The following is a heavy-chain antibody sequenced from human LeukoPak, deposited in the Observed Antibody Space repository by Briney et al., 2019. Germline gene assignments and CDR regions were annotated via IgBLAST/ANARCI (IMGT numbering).Heavy chain of an antibody. CDR1: GFTFSDYR. J-gene: IGHJ4*02. V-gene: IGHV3-48*04. CDR2: ISGTSKTI. D-gene: IGHD4-23*01. Sequence: GGSLRLSCTASGFTFSDYRMKWVRQAPGKGLEWVSHISGTSKTINYADSVKGRFTISRDNAKNTLYLQMNSLRVEDTAVYYCARGRPHGNDYWGQGTLVTVSS. CDR3: ARGRPHGNDY.